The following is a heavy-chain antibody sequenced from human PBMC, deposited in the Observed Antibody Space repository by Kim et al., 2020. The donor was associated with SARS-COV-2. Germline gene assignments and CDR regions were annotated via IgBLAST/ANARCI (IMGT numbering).Heavy chain of an antibody. Sequence: ASVKVSCKVSGYTLTELSMHWVRQAPGKGLEWMGGFDPEDGETIYAQKFQGRVTMTEDTSTDTAYMELSSLRSEDTAVYYCATATYYFESSGYRYGMDVWGQGTTVTVSS. CDR3: ATATYYFESSGYRYGMDV. CDR1: GYTLTELS. CDR2: FDPEDGET. J-gene: IGHJ6*02. D-gene: IGHD3-22*01. V-gene: IGHV1-24*01.